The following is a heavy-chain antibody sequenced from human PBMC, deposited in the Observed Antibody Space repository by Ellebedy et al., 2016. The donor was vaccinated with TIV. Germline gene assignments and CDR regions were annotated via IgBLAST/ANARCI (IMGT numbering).Heavy chain of an antibody. Sequence: GSLRLSCAVYGGSFSGYYWSWIRQPPGKGLEWIGEINHSGSTYYNPSLKSRVTISVDTSKNQFSLKLSSVTAADTAVYYCARRSSRDAFDIWGQGTMVTVSS. V-gene: IGHV4-34*01. CDR3: ARRSSRDAFDI. D-gene: IGHD2-2*01. CDR2: INHSGST. CDR1: GGSFSGYY. J-gene: IGHJ3*02.